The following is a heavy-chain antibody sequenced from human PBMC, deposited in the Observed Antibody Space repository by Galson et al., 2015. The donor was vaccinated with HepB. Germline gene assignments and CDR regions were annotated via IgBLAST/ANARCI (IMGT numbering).Heavy chain of an antibody. CDR3: ASLDGYNFGYYFDY. V-gene: IGHV4-39*01. CDR2: IYYSGST. CDR1: GGSISSSSYY. J-gene: IGHJ4*02. Sequence: SETLSLTCTVSGGSISSSSYYWGWIRQPPGKGLEWIGSIYYSGSTYYNPSLKSRVTISVDTSKNQFSLKLSSVTAADTAVYYCASLDGYNFGYYFDYWGQGTLVTVSS. D-gene: IGHD5-24*01.